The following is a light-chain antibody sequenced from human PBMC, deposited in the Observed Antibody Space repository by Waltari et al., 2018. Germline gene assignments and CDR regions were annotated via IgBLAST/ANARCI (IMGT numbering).Light chain of an antibody. V-gene: IGLV1-44*01. J-gene: IGLJ2*01. CDR3: ASWDDDLNGVI. CDR1: TSNIGSNP. Sequence: QAVLTQPPSASGTPGQRVTISCSGSTSNIGSNPVNWYQPPPGTAPKLLLSPQNQRPSGVPGRFSASKAGTLASLDVSGLQSDDEADYYCASWDDDLNGVIFGGGTKLTVL. CDR2: PQN.